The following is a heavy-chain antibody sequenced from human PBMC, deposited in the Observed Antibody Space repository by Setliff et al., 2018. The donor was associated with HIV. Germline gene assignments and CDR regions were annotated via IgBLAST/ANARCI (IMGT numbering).Heavy chain of an antibody. CDR3: ATYHYYDSSAYFIDLYYLDY. CDR1: GDTLSIHP. V-gene: IGHV1-69*05. Sequence: SVKVSCKASGDTLSIHPISWVRQAPGRGLDWMGGIIPAFGTPNYAQKFQGRVTITTDESTTTVFMELTGLTSEDTAVYYCATYHYYDSSAYFIDLYYLDYWGQGTLVTVSS. CDR2: IIPAFGTP. D-gene: IGHD3-22*01. J-gene: IGHJ4*02.